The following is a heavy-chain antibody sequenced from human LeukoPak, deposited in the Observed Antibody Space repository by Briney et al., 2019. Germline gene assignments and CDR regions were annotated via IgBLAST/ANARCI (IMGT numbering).Heavy chain of an antibody. J-gene: IGHJ5*02. CDR1: GGSLVAHH. V-gene: IGHV4-59*11. CDR3: ARAVVPAEGKNWFDP. CDR2: VHDSGRT. D-gene: IGHD2-2*01. Sequence: SETLSLTCSVSGGSLVAHHWSWIRQPPGKGLEWIGHVHDSGRTTYNPALKSRVTMSPDTSRTQISLRLTSVTAADTAVYYCARAVVPAEGKNWFDPWGQGTLVIVSS.